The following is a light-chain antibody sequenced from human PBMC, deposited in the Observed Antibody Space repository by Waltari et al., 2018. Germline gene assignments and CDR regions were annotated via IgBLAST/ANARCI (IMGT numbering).Light chain of an antibody. Sequence: QSALTQPASVSGSPGQSITISCTGTSSDVGGYNYVSWYQQPPGNAPKCLIYEVSNRPSGVSNRFSGSKAGNTASLTISGLQAEDEADYYCSSYTSSSNVVFGGGTKLTVL. CDR3: SSYTSSSNVV. CDR1: SSDVGGYNY. V-gene: IGLV2-14*01. CDR2: EVS. J-gene: IGLJ2*01.